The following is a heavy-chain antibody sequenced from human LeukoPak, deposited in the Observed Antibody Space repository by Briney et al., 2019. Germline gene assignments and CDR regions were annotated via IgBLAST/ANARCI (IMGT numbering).Heavy chain of an antibody. CDR3: ARDLTGDEDY. D-gene: IGHD7-27*01. V-gene: IGHV3-30*03. Sequence: PGGSLRLSCAASGFPFSSYGMHWVRQAPGKGLEWVAAISNDGNNKFYADSVKGRFTISRDNSKNTLYLQMNSLRAEDTAVYYCARDLTGDEDYWGQGTLVTVSS. CDR2: ISNDGNNK. CDR1: GFPFSSYG. J-gene: IGHJ4*02.